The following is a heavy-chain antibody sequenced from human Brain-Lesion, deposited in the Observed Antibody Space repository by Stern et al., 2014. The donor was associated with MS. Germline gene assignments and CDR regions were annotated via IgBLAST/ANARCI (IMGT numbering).Heavy chain of an antibody. CDR2: FYYSGFT. J-gene: IGHJ4*02. Sequence: QVQLVESGPGLVKPSETLSLTCTVSGGSISSSTYYWAWIRQPPGKGLEGIGNFYYSGFTYYNPSLKSRVPISVDMSKNQFPLKLSSVTAADTAIYYCARHDSVPRPSQLYSARDRGPGYFDYWGQGTLVTVSS. V-gene: IGHV4-39*01. D-gene: IGHD1-26*01. CDR3: ARHDSVPRPSQLYSARDRGPGYFDY. CDR1: GGSISSSTYY.